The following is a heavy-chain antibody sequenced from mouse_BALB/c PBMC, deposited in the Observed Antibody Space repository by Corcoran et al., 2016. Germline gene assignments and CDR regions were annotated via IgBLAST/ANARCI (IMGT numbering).Heavy chain of an antibody. CDR2: INPNNGDT. D-gene: IGHD2-4*01. CDR3: ARYYDYYFDY. J-gene: IGHJ2*01. V-gene: IGHV1-26*01. CDR1: GYTFTDHY. Sequence: EVQLKQSGPELVKPGASVKMSCKASGYTFTDHYMKWVKQSHGKRLEWIVDINPNNGDTNYNQKFKGKATLTVDKSSSTAYMQLNSLTSEDSAVYYCARYYDYYFDYWGQGTTLTVSS.